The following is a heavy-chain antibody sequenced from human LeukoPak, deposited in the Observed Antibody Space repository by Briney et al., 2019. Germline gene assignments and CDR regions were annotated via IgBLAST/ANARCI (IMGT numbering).Heavy chain of an antibody. Sequence: SETQSLTCTVSGDSKNSHYWSWLRQPPGKGLEWIAYISYIGSTNYNPSLKSRVTISVDTSKNQFSLRLSSVTAAGPAVHYFARDPTTVTKGLDIWGQGTVVSVSS. V-gene: IGHV4-59*11. CDR1: GDSKNSHY. CDR2: ISYIGST. D-gene: IGHD4-17*01. CDR3: ARDPTTVTKGLDI. J-gene: IGHJ3*02.